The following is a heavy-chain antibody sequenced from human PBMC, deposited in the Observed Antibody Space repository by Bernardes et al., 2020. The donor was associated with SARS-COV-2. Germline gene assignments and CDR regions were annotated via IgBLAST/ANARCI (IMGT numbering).Heavy chain of an antibody. CDR2: INHSGST. D-gene: IGHD2-15*01. Sequence: SETLSLTCAVYGGSFSGYYWSWIRQPPGKGLEWIGEINHSGSTNYNPSLKSRVTISVDTSKNQFSLKLSSVTAADTAVYYCARSIVVVVAATETYYYYYGMDVWGQGTTVTVS. CDR3: ARSIVVVVAATETYYYYYGMDV. V-gene: IGHV4-34*01. CDR1: GGSFSGYY. J-gene: IGHJ6*01.